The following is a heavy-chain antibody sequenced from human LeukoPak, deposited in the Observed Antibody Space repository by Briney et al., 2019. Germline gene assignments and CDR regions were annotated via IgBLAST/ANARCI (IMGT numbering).Heavy chain of an antibody. Sequence: SVKVSCKASGGTFSSYAISWVRQAPGQGLEWMGGIIPILGTANYAQKFQGRVTITADESTSTACMELSSLRSEDTAVYYCASLGYSYGPTLYGMDVWGKGTTVTVSS. CDR1: GGTFSSYA. CDR3: ASLGYSYGPTLYGMDV. CDR2: IIPILGTA. D-gene: IGHD5-18*01. V-gene: IGHV1-69*13. J-gene: IGHJ6*04.